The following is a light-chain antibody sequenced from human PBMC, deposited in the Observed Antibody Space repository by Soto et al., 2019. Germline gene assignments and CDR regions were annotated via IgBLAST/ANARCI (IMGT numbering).Light chain of an antibody. CDR1: QGISSS. J-gene: IGKJ3*01. CDR2: DAS. CDR3: QKYKSALFT. V-gene: IGKV1-27*01. Sequence: DIQMTQSPSSLSTSIGDRVTITCRASQGISSSLAWYQQKPGKVPSLLIYDASTLQSGVPSRFSGSGSGTDFTLTISSLQPEDVATYCCQKYKSALFTFGPGTKVDIK.